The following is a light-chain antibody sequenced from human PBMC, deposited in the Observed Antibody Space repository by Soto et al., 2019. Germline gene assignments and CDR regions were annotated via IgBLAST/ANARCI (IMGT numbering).Light chain of an antibody. J-gene: IGKJ4*01. CDR2: WAS. Sequence: IVMTQSPDSLAVSLCDRATINCKSSQSLLYSSNNKNYLTWYQHKPGQPPKLLIYWASTRKSGVPDRFSGSGSGTDFTLTISSLQAEDVAVYYCQQYYSIPPTFGGGTKVDIK. V-gene: IGKV4-1*01. CDR3: QQYYSIPPT. CDR1: QSLLYSSNNKNY.